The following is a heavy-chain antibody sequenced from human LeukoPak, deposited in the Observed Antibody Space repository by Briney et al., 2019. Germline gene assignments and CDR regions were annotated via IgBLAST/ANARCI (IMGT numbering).Heavy chain of an antibody. V-gene: IGHV4-31*03. Sequence: SETLSLTCTVSGGSISSGGYYWSWIRQHPGKGLEWIGYIYYSGSTYYNPSLKSRVTMSVDTSKNQFSLKLSYVTAADTAVYYCARGITMIRGNNWFDPWGQGTLVTVSS. CDR2: IYYSGST. CDR3: ARGITMIRGNNWFDP. D-gene: IGHD3-22*01. J-gene: IGHJ5*02. CDR1: GGSISSGGYY.